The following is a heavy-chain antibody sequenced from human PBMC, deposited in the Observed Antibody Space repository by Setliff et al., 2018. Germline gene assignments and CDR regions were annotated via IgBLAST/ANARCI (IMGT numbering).Heavy chain of an antibody. CDR2: IKKDGSIK. Sequence: LRLSCEASGFTFSGYSMNWVRQAPGKGLEWVANIKKDGSIKYYLDSVKGRFTISRDNAKNSLYLQMNSLRAEDTAVYYCAREISTYSGSYYFVFPGAFDIWGQGTMVTVSS. D-gene: IGHD1-26*01. J-gene: IGHJ3*02. CDR3: AREISTYSGSYYFVFPGAFDI. CDR1: GFTFSGYS. V-gene: IGHV3-7*01.